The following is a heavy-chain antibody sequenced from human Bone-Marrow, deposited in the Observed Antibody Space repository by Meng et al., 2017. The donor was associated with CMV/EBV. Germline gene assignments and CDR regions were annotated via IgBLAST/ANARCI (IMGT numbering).Heavy chain of an antibody. CDR2: IRYDEKTK. CDR1: GFNFRVYG. J-gene: IGHJ5*02. D-gene: IGHD3-16*01. V-gene: IGHV3-30*02. CDR3: ATRSASDQ. Sequence: GGSLRLSCATSGFNFRVYGMHWVRQLPGKGLEWVAFIRYDEKTKYYVDSVKGRFTISRDNAKNSLYLQMSSLRADDTAVYHCATRSASDQWGQGMLVTVSS.